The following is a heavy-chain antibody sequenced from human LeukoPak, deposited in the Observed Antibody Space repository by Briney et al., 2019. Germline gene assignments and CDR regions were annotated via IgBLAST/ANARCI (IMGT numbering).Heavy chain of an antibody. D-gene: IGHD2-21*01. CDR1: GYSISSGYY. J-gene: IGHJ2*01. CDR3: ARHVVYWYFDL. V-gene: IGHV4-38-2*02. CDR2: IYQSGST. Sequence: SETLSLTCSVSGYSISSGYYWGWIRQPPGKGLEWIGSIYQSGSTYYNASPKSRVTISVDTSKNQFSLRLSSVTAADTAVYYCARHVVYWYFDLWGRGTLVTVSS.